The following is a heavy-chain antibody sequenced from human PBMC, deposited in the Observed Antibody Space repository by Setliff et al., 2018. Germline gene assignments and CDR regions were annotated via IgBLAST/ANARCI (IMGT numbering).Heavy chain of an antibody. CDR1: GGSIGSSF. D-gene: IGHD3-22*01. V-gene: IGHV4-59*01. J-gene: IGHJ2*01. Sequence: SETLSRTCTVSGGSIGSSFWNWIRQSPGKGLEWIGYKSNRGDTNSNPSLRSRLTMSVDTSKSQFSLNLTSVTAADTAVYFCARAVDSSGYFPYWYFDLWGRGALVTVSS. CDR2: KSNRGDT. CDR3: ARAVDSSGYFPYWYFDL.